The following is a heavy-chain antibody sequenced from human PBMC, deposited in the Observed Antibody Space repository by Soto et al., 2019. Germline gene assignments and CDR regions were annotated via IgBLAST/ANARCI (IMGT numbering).Heavy chain of an antibody. CDR2: TYDGGRT. CDR1: GGSIDTDNYC. Sequence: QVQLQESGPGLLKPSQTLSLACTVSGGSIDTDNYCWSWIRQAPGKGLEWIGHTYDGGRTYSNPSVKSGATTSVDMSKNQLSLKLNSVTAADTAVYYCARGDLSDKVDSWGQGILVTVSS. J-gene: IGHJ4*02. V-gene: IGHV4-30-4*01. CDR3: ARGDLSDKVDS. D-gene: IGHD2-15*01.